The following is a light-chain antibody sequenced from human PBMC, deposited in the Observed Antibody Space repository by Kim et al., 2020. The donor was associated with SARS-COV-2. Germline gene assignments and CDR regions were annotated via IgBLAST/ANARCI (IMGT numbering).Light chain of an antibody. CDR3: QQYLGNPA. CDR1: QSVSNW. Sequence: LSAAIGDSVTITGRASQSVSNWLAWYQQKPVKTPNLLISKASSLENGVPSRFSGSGFGTEFTLTISSLQPDDFATYYCQQYLGNPAFGQGTKVEVK. V-gene: IGKV1-5*03. J-gene: IGKJ1*01. CDR2: KAS.